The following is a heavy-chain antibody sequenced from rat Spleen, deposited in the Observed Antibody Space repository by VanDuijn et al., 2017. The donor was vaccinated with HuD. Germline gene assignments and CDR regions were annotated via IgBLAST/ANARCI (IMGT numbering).Heavy chain of an antibody. D-gene: IGHD1-1*01. CDR1: GFSLTSNG. V-gene: IGHV2-72*01. CDR3: FLSGEGY. J-gene: IGHJ2*01. Sequence: QVQLKESGPGLMQPSETLSLTCTVSGFSLTSNGVGWVRQPLGKGLVWMGTIWAGGSTNYNSAVQSRLSISRDTSKSQVFLTLNSLQTDDTAVYYCFLSGEGYWGQGVMVTVSS. CDR2: IWAGGST.